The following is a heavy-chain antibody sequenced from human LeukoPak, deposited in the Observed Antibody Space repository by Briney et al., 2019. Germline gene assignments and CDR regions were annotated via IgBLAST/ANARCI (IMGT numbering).Heavy chain of an antibody. CDR1: GFTFSNYA. Sequence: GGSLRLSCAASGFTFSNYAMNWVRQAPGKRLQWVSSIVQGGANTYYADSVRGRFTVSRADSENTLYLQMSSLRVDDTAVYFCAKAPLGSCRGVRRYEFDSWGQGILVTVSS. D-gene: IGHD2-15*01. J-gene: IGHJ4*02. CDR3: AKAPLGSCRGVRRYEFDS. CDR2: IVQGGANT. V-gene: IGHV3-23*01.